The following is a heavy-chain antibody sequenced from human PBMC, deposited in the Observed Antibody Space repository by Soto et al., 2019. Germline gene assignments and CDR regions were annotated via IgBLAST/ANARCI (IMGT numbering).Heavy chain of an antibody. CDR2: ISWNSGSI. Sequence: PGGSLRLSCAASGFTFDDYAMHWVRQAPGKGLEWVSGISWNSGSIGYADSVKGRFTISRDNAKNSLYLQMNSLRAEDTALYYCAKVRSVGAAGTFWGQGTLVTVSS. D-gene: IGHD6-13*01. J-gene: IGHJ4*02. CDR3: AKVRSVGAAGTF. V-gene: IGHV3-9*01. CDR1: GFTFDDYA.